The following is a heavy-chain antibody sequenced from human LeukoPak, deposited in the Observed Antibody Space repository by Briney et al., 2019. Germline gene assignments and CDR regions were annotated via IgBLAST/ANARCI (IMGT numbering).Heavy chain of an antibody. J-gene: IGHJ4*02. CDR2: IKEDGSEK. D-gene: IGHD7-27*01. CDR1: GFTFSRYW. CDR3: TKFNWGSQVPDYFDY. Sequence: PGASLRLSCAASGFTFSRYWMSWVRQAPGKGLEWVANIKEDGSEKYYVDSVKGRFTISRDNAKNSLYLQLHSLRAEDTAVYYCTKFNWGSQVPDYFDYWGQGTLVTVSS. V-gene: IGHV3-7*02.